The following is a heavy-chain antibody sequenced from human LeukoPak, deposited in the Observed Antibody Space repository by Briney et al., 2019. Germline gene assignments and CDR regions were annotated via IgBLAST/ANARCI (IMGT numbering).Heavy chain of an antibody. Sequence: ASVKVSCKASGYTFTGYYMHWVRQAPGQGLEWMGRINPNSGGTNYAQKFQGRVTMTRDTSISTAYMELSRLRSGDTAVYYCARARNYCSGGSCYYFDYWGQGTLVTVSS. J-gene: IGHJ4*02. CDR3: ARARNYCSGGSCYYFDY. V-gene: IGHV1-2*06. D-gene: IGHD2-15*01. CDR2: INPNSGGT. CDR1: GYTFTGYY.